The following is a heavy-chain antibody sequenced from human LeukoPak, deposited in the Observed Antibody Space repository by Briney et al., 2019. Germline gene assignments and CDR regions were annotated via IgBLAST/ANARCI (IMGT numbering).Heavy chain of an antibody. CDR2: LYWNDYK. CDR1: GFSLSTNGVG. CDR3: AHSRTSAWPTPYNYFDP. V-gene: IGHV2-5*01. D-gene: IGHD6-19*01. J-gene: IGHJ5*02. Sequence: GPTLVNPTQTLTLTCTFSGFSLSTNGVGVGWIRQPPGKALEWLALLYWNDYKYYSPSLMSRLSITRDTSKNQVVLTLTNMDPVDTATYFCAHSRTSAWPTPYNYFDPWGQGTLVTVSS.